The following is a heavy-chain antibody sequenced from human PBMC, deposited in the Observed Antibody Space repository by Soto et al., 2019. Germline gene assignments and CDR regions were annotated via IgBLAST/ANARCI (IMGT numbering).Heavy chain of an antibody. CDR3: ARVLVHDYYDSSGPFDY. Sequence: GGSLRLSCAASGFTVSSNYMSWVRQAPGKGLEWVSVIYSGGSTYYADSVKGRFTISRHNSKNTLYLQMNSLRAEDTAVYYCARVLVHDYYDSSGPFDYWGQGTLVTV. CDR2: IYSGGST. CDR1: GFTVSSNY. J-gene: IGHJ4*02. V-gene: IGHV3-53*04. D-gene: IGHD3-22*01.